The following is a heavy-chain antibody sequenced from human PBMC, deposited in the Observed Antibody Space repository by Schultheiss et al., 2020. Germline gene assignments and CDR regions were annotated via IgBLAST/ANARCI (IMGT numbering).Heavy chain of an antibody. Sequence: SETLSLTCAVYDGSFRDNSWNWIRQPPGKGLEWVGEINHSGSTNYNPSLKSRVTISVDTSKNQFSLKLSSVTAADTAVYYCARISRPVKVIDYWGQGTLVTVSS. V-gene: IGHV4-34*01. D-gene: IGHD3-3*02. J-gene: IGHJ4*02. CDR2: INHSGST. CDR3: ARISRPVKVIDY. CDR1: DGSFRDNS.